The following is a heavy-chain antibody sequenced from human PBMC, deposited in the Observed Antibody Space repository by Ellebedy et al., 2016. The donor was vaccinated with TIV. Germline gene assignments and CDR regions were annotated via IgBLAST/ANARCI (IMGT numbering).Heavy chain of an antibody. V-gene: IGHV3-30*03. CDR1: GFTFNSHY. J-gene: IGHJ6*02. Sequence: GESLKISCAASGFTFNSHYMHWVRQAPGKGLEWVAIMSSDGSDKRYADSVRGRFTISRDNSKNTLYLQMNSLRAQDTAVYYCVRDSYVNTNFYGWDVWGQGTTVTVSS. CDR2: MSSDGSDK. D-gene: IGHD3-16*01. CDR3: VRDSYVNTNFYGWDV.